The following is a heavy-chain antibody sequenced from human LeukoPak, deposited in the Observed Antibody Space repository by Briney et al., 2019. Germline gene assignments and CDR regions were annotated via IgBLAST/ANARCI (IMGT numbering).Heavy chain of an antibody. J-gene: IGHJ5*02. Sequence: SETLSLTCTVSGGSISSYYWSWIRQPPGKGLEWIGYIYYSGSTYYNPSLRSRVTISVDTSKNQFSLKLSSVTAADTAVYYCVSVTTQNWFDPWGQGTLVTVSS. D-gene: IGHD4-17*01. CDR2: IYYSGST. V-gene: IGHV4-59*01. CDR3: VSVTTQNWFDP. CDR1: GGSISSYY.